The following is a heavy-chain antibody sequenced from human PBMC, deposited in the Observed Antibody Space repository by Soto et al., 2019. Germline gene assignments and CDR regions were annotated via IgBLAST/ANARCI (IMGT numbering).Heavy chain of an antibody. CDR2: IYPGDSDT. CDR1: GYSFTIYG. J-gene: IGHJ5*02. D-gene: IGHD6-13*01. CDR3: ARCIAAAGTVPYAVYNWFDP. V-gene: IGHV5-51*01. Sequence: PGESLKISCKGSGYSFTIYGIGWVRQMRGKGLEWMGIIYPGDSDTRYSPSFQGQVTISADKSISTAYLQWSSLKASDTAMYYCARCIAAAGTVPYAVYNWFDPWGQGTLVTVSS.